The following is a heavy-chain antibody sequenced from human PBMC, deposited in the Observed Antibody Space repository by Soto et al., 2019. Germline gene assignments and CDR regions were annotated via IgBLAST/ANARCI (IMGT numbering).Heavy chain of an antibody. Sequence: QVHLVLSGAEVKKPGASVKVSCKASGYIFSTYTMHWVRQAPGQRLEWMGWINAANGNTKYSQNFQGRVTISRDTSASTAYLELSSLRSEDTAVYYCARVSFETSGYADYWGQGTLVTVSS. CDR2: INAANGNT. J-gene: IGHJ4*02. CDR3: ARVSFETSGYADY. V-gene: IGHV1-3*01. D-gene: IGHD3-22*01. CDR1: GYIFSTYT.